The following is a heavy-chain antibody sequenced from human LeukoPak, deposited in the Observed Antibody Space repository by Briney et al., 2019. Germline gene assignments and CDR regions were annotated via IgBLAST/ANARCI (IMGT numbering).Heavy chain of an antibody. V-gene: IGHV1-69*06. CDR1: GGTFSSYA. J-gene: IGHJ3*02. CDR3: ARDLSDEAMSSGWYGEAFDI. Sequence: GASVKVSCKASGGTFSSYAISWVRQAPGQGLEWMGGIIPIFGTANYAQKFQGRVTITADKSTSTAYMELSSLRSEDTAVYYCARDLSDEAMSSGWYGEAFDIWGQGTMVTVPS. CDR2: IIPIFGTA. D-gene: IGHD6-19*01.